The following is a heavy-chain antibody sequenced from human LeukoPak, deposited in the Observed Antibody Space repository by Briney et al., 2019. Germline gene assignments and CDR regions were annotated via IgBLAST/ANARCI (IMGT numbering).Heavy chain of an antibody. CDR1: GGSISSSNW. Sequence: SETLSLTCAVSGGSISSSNWWSWVRQPPGKGLEWIGYIYHSGSTYYNPSLKSRVTISVDRSKNQFSLKLSSVTAADTAVYYCARGGTIFGVVTIDYWGQGTLVTVSS. J-gene: IGHJ4*02. V-gene: IGHV4-4*02. CDR2: IYHSGST. D-gene: IGHD3-3*01. CDR3: ARGGTIFGVVTIDY.